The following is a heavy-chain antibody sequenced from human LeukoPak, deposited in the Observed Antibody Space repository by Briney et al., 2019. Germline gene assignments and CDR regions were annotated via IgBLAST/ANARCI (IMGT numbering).Heavy chain of an antibody. V-gene: IGHV3-11*06. D-gene: IGHD1-14*01. Sequence: PGGSLRLSCAASGFTFSDYYMHWIRQAPGKGLEWVSYISSSGSYTHADSVKGRFTISRDNAKNSLFLQMNSLRAEDTALYYCARTTGSFGPVALWGQGTLVTVSS. CDR3: ARTTGSFGPVAL. CDR1: GFTFSDYY. CDR2: ISSSGS. J-gene: IGHJ4*02.